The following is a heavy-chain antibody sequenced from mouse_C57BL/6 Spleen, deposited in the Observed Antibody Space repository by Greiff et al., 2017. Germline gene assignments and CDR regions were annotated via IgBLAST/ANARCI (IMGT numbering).Heavy chain of an antibody. V-gene: IGHV1-64*01. CDR1: GYTFTSYW. CDR3: ARSSYSNYFDY. CDR2: IHPNSGST. Sequence: QVHVKQPGAELVKPGASVKLSCKASGYTFTSYWMHWVKQRPGQGLEWIGMIHPNSGSTNYNEKFKSKATLTVDKSSSTAYMQLSSLTSEDSAVYYCARSSYSNYFDYWGQGTTLTVSS. D-gene: IGHD2-5*01. J-gene: IGHJ2*01.